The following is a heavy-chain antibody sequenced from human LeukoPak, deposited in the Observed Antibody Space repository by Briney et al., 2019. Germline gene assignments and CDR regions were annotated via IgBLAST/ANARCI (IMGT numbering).Heavy chain of an antibody. V-gene: IGHV4-31*03. Sequence: SETLSLTRTVSGGSISSGGYYWSWIRQHPGKGLEWIGYIYYSGSTYYNPSPKSRVTISVDTSKNQFSLKLSSVTAADTAVYYCARTRRSRLDYWGQGTLVTVSS. J-gene: IGHJ4*02. D-gene: IGHD2-2*01. CDR2: IYYSGST. CDR3: ARTRRSRLDY. CDR1: GGSISSGGYY.